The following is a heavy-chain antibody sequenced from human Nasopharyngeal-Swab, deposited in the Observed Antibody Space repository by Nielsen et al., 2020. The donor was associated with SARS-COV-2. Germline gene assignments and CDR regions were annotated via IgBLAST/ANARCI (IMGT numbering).Heavy chain of an antibody. D-gene: IGHD3-3*01. J-gene: IGHJ6*02. CDR2: INAGNGNT. V-gene: IGHV1-3*01. Sequence: ASVKVSCKASGYTFTSYAMHWVRQAPGQRLEWMGWINAGNGNTKYSQKFQGRVTITRDTSASTACMELSSLRSEDTAIYYCARAGRITIFEGAYGMDVWGQGTTVTVSS. CDR3: ARAGRITIFEGAYGMDV. CDR1: GYTFTSYA.